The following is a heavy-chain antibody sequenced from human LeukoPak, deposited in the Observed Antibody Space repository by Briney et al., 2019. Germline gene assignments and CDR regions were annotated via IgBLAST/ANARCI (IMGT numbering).Heavy chain of an antibody. J-gene: IGHJ3*02. CDR1: GYTFTSYY. CDR3: ARDLYSSWYYSGAFDI. D-gene: IGHD6-13*01. V-gene: IGHV1-2*02. CDR2: INPNSGGT. Sequence: ASVKVSCKASGYTFTSYYMHWVRQAPGQGLEWMGWINPNSGGTNYAQKFQGRVTMTRDTSISTAYMELSRLRSDDTAVYYCARDLYSSWYYSGAFDIWGQGTMVTVSS.